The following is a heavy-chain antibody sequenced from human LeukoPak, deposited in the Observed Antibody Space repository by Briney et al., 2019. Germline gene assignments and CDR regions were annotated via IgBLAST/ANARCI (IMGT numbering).Heavy chain of an antibody. CDR2: IYYSGST. CDR3: ARTVGGSGSHTDY. Sequence: NPSETLSLTCTVSGGSISSGGYYWSWIRQHPGKGLEWIGYIYYSGSTYYNPSLKSRVTISVDTSKTQFSLKLSSVTAADTAVYYCARTVGGSGSHTDYWGQGTLVTVSS. J-gene: IGHJ4*02. CDR1: GGSISSGGYY. V-gene: IGHV4-31*03. D-gene: IGHD3-10*01.